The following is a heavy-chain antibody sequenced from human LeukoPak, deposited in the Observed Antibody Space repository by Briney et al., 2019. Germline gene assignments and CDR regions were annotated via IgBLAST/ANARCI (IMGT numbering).Heavy chain of an antibody. J-gene: IGHJ3*02. CDR2: IYYSGST. D-gene: IGHD3-10*01. CDR3: ARDRRITMVRNLWGDKIDASDI. V-gene: IGHV4-59*01. Sequence: SETLSLTCTVSGGSISSYYWSWIRQPPGKGLEWIGYIYYSGSTNYNPSLKSRVTISVDTSKNQFSLKLSSVTAADTAVYYCARDRRITMVRNLWGDKIDASDIWGQGTMVTVSS. CDR1: GGSISSYY.